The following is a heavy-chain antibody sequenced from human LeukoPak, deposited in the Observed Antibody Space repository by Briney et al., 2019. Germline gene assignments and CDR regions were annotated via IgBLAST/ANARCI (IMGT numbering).Heavy chain of an antibody. D-gene: IGHD3-22*01. Sequence: GGSLRLSCAASGFTFSSYAMSWVRQAPGKGLEWVSAISGSGGSTYYADSVKGRFTISRDNSKNTLYLQMNSLRAEDTAAYYCVKGGLTMIVVVMRYWGQGTLVTVSS. J-gene: IGHJ4*02. CDR3: VKGGLTMIVVVMRY. CDR2: ISGSGGST. V-gene: IGHV3-23*01. CDR1: GFTFSSYA.